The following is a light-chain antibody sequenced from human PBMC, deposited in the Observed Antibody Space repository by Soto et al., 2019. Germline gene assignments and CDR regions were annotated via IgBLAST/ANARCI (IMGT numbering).Light chain of an antibody. Sequence: EIVMTQSPATLSVSPGERATLSCRASQSISSSYLAWYQQKPGQAPRLLIYGASTRATGIPARFSGSGSGTEFTLTISSLHSEDFAVYYCQQYSNWPPWTFGQGTKVEIK. J-gene: IGKJ1*01. CDR3: QQYSNWPPWT. CDR2: GAS. V-gene: IGKV3-15*01. CDR1: QSISSSY.